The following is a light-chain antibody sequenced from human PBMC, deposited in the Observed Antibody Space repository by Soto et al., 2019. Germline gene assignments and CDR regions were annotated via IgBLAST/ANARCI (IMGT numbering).Light chain of an antibody. CDR2: GAS. V-gene: IGKV3-20*01. J-gene: IGKJ1*01. CDR3: QQYGTSGT. Sequence: EIVLTQSPAIWSLYPGERATLSCRAIQSVSKNYLAWYQQKPGQAPRLLIYGASNRATGIPDRLSGSGSGTDFTLTISRLEPEDFAVYYCQQYGTSGTFGQGTKVDIK. CDR1: QSVSKNY.